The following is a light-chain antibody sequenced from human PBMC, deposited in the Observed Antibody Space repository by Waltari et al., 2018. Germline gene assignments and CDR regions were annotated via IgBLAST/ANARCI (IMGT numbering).Light chain of an antibody. Sequence: EIVMTQSPSTLSVFPGERAPLSRRASQRIRSNLVWYQHKPGQAPRLLIYDAYTRATGIPARFSGSGSGTEFTLTISSLQSEDFAVYYCQQYDNWLETFGQGTKMEIK. CDR2: DAY. J-gene: IGKJ1*01. CDR1: QRIRSN. V-gene: IGKV3-15*01. CDR3: QQYDNWLET.